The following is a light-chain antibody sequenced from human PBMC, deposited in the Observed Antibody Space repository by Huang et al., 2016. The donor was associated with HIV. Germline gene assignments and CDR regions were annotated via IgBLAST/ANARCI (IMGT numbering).Light chain of an antibody. J-gene: IGKJ3*01. V-gene: IGKV4-1*01. CDR1: QSLLSTSNNKNN. CDR2: CAS. CDR3: QQYFTTPRT. Sequence: DIVMTQSPDSLAVSLGERATINCKSSQSLLSTSNNKNNLAWYQQKPGQAPKLLIYCASTRASGVPDRFSGSWSGPDFSLTISSLQAEDVAVYYCQQYFTTPRTFGPGTKVEIK.